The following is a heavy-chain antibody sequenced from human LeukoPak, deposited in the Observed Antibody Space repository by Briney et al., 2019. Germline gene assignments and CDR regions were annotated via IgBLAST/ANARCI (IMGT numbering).Heavy chain of an antibody. J-gene: IGHJ4*02. CDR1: GFTFSSYA. CDR2: ISGSGGST. Sequence: VGSLRLSCAASGFTFSSYAMSWVRQAPGKGLGWVSAISGSGGSTYYTDSVKGRFTISRDNSKNTLYLQMNSLRAEDTAVYYCAKVGSIAADFDYWGQGTLVTVSS. CDR3: AKVGSIAADFDY. D-gene: IGHD6-6*01. V-gene: IGHV3-23*01.